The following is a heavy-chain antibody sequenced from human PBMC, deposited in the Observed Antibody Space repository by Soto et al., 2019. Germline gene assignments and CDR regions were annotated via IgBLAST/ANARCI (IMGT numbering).Heavy chain of an antibody. CDR3: TTATELTGDWTYFDY. CDR1: GFTFSNAW. J-gene: IGHJ4*02. CDR2: IKSKTDGGTT. D-gene: IGHD7-27*01. Sequence: GGSLRLSCAASGFTFSNAWMSWVRQAPGKGLEWVGRIKSKTDGGTTDYAAPVKGRFTISRDDSKNTLYLQMNSLKTEDTAVYYCTTATELTGDWTYFDYWGQGTLVTVSS. V-gene: IGHV3-15*01.